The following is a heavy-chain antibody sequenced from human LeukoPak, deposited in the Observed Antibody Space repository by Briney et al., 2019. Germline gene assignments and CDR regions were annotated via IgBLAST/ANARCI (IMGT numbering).Heavy chain of an antibody. CDR2: ISSSSSTI. CDR1: GFTFSSYS. D-gene: IGHD4-17*01. CDR3: ARGPYGDYDPYSWFDP. Sequence: GGSLRLSCAASGFTFSSYSMNWVRQAPGKGLEWVSYISSSSSTIYYADSVKGRFTISRDNAKNSLYLQMNSLRAEDTAVYYCARGPYGDYDPYSWFDPWGQGTLVTVSS. J-gene: IGHJ5*02. V-gene: IGHV3-48*01.